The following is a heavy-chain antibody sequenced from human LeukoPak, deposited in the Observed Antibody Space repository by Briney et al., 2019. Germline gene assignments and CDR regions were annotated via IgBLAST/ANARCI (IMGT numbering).Heavy chain of an antibody. CDR2: IYYHENT. Sequence: SETLSLTCTVSGGSISSSSDYWGWIRQAPGKGLEWIGSIYYHENTYYNSSLKSRVTISVDTSKNQFSLKLNSVTAADTAVYFCARRAYSAAYWKHFHYWGQGTLVTVSS. J-gene: IGHJ4*02. D-gene: IGHD1-1*01. CDR3: ARRAYSAAYWKHFHY. V-gene: IGHV4-39*01. CDR1: GGSISSSSDY.